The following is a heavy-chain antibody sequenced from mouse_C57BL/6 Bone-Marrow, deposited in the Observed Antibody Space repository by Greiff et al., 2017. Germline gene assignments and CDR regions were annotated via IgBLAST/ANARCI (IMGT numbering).Heavy chain of an antibody. CDR2: IYPGSGSP. J-gene: IGHJ1*03. Sequence: QVQLQQPGAELVKPGASVKMSCKASGYTFTSYWITWVKQRPGQGLEWIGDIYPGSGSPNYNEKFKSKATLTVDTSSSTAYMQLSSLTSEDSAVYYCARPYNSNYWYFDVWGTGTTVTVSA. D-gene: IGHD2-5*01. CDR1: GYTFTSYW. V-gene: IGHV1-55*01. CDR3: ARPYNSNYWYFDV.